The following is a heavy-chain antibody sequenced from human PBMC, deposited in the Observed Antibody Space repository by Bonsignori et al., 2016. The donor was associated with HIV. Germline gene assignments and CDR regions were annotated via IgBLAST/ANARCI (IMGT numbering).Heavy chain of an antibody. V-gene: IGHV3-21*01. CDR3: ARMAGSYYFDY. CDR2: ISSGSSYR. CDR1: GFSFSTYT. D-gene: IGHD1-26*01. Sequence: ETLSLTCAASGFSFSTYTMNWVRQAPGKGPEWVSSISSGSSYRYYADSVKGRVTIFRDNAKDSVYLQMNGLRAEDTAVYYCARMAGSYYFDYWGQGTRVTVSS. J-gene: IGHJ4*02.